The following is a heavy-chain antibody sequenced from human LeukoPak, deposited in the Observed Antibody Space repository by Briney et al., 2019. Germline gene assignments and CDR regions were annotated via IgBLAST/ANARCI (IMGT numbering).Heavy chain of an antibody. CDR2: FDPEDGET. Sequence: ASVKVSCKVSGYTLTELSMHWVRQAPGKGLEWMGGFDPEDGETIYAQKFQGRVTMTEDTSTDTAYMELSSLRSEDTAVYYCATVSVAPNYYDSSGYRLDAFDIWGQGTMVTVSS. V-gene: IGHV1-24*01. D-gene: IGHD3-22*01. CDR3: ATVSVAPNYYDSSGYRLDAFDI. J-gene: IGHJ3*02. CDR1: GYTLTELS.